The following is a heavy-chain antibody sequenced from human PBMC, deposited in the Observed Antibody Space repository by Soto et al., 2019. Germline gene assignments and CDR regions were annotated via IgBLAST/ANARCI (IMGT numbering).Heavy chain of an antibody. V-gene: IGHV5-51*01. Sequence: PGESLKLSCKGSGYSFTSYWIGWVRQMPGKGLEWMGIIYPGDSDTRYSPSFQGQVTISADKSISTAYLQWSSLKASDTAMYYCARYIGSSSECMDVWGQGTTVTVSS. CDR1: GYSFTSYW. J-gene: IGHJ6*02. D-gene: IGHD6-6*01. CDR3: ARYIGSSSECMDV. CDR2: IYPGDSDT.